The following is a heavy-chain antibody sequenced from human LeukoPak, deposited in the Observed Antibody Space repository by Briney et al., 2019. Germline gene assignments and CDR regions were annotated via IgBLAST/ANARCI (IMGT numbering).Heavy chain of an antibody. J-gene: IGHJ4*02. D-gene: IGHD5-18*01. CDR2: ISSSGSTI. CDR1: GFTFSSYS. Sequence: PGGSLRLSCAASGFTFSSYSMNWVRQAPGKGLEWVSYISSSGSTIYYADSVKGRFTISRDNAKNSLYLQMNSLRAEDTAVYYCAREPGYSYGQYDYWGQGTLVTVSS. V-gene: IGHV3-48*04. CDR3: AREPGYSYGQYDY.